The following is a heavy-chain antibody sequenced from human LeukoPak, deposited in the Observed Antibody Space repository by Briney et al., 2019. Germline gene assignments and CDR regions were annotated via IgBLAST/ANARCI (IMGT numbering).Heavy chain of an antibody. J-gene: IGHJ6*02. CDR2: LSYDGNSK. CDR1: GFTFSGYG. V-gene: IGHV3-30*18. CDR3: AKLRVSGYNYGYGLDV. Sequence: GSLRLSCAASGFTFSGYGMHWVRQAPGKWLEWVAVLSYDGNSKFYADSVKGRFTISGDNSKNTLYLQMNSLRAEDTAVYYCAKLRVSGYNYGYGLDVWGQGTTATVSS. D-gene: IGHD5-18*01.